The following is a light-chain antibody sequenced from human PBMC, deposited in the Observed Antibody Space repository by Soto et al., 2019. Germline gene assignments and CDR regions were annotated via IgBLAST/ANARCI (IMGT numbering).Light chain of an antibody. CDR2: DAS. CDR1: QSISSW. V-gene: IGKV1-5*01. J-gene: IGKJ1*01. CDR3: QQYNSYST. Sequence: DIQMTQSPSTLSASVGDRVTITGRASQSISSWLAWYQQKPGKAPKLLIYDASSLESGVPSRFSGSGSGTEFTLTISSLQPDDFETYYCQQYNSYSTLGQGTKVDIK.